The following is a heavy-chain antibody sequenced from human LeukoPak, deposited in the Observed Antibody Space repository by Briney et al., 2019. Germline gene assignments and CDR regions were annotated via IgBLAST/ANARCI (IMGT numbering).Heavy chain of an antibody. J-gene: IGHJ4*02. V-gene: IGHV3-23*01. CDR1: GFTFSTYW. D-gene: IGHD3-10*01. Sequence: GGSLRLSCAASGFTFSTYWMSWVRQAPGEGLERVSAISGSDGNTYYADSVKGRFTISRDDSKNTLYLQMNRLRAEDTALYYCAKAATFYYGSDLWGRGILVAVSS. CDR3: AKAATFYYGSDL. CDR2: ISGSDGNT.